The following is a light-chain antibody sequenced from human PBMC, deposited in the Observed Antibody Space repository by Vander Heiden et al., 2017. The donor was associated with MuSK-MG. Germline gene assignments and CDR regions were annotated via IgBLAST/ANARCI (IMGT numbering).Light chain of an antibody. CDR3: CQELQTPPA. J-gene: IGKJ1*01. V-gene: IGKV2-28*01. CDR2: FDS. CDR1: QSVLHSNGYNH. Sequence: IVMTQSLLSLRVALGEPASISCRSSQSVLHSNGYNHSDWYLQKPGQCQQLQTYFDSNRLDAVPDRFSSRGSGTAFTLKIIRRVAPDVRVTYCCQELQTPPAFGQGTKVEIK.